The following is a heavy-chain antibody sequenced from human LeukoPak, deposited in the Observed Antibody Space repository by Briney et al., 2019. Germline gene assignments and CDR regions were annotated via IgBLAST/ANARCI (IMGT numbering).Heavy chain of an antibody. D-gene: IGHD3-22*01. CDR2: ISYDGSNK. CDR3: ATGIDSSGYYYDY. V-gene: IGHV3-30-3*01. CDR1: GFTFSSYA. Sequence: GGSLRLSCAASGFTFSSYAMHWVRQAPGKGLEWVAVISYDGSNKYYADSVKGRFTISRDNSKNTLYLQMNSLRAEDTAVYYCATGIDSSGYYYDYWGQGTLVTVSS. J-gene: IGHJ4*02.